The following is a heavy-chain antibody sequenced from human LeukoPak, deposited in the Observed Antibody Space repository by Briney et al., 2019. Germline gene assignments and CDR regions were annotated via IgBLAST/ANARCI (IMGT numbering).Heavy chain of an antibody. D-gene: IGHD3-22*01. J-gene: IGHJ4*02. CDR1: GFTFSSYA. V-gene: IGHV3-30*04. CDR2: ISYDGSNK. CDR3: ARGIYYDSSGSIIDY. Sequence: GGSLRLSCAASGFTFSSYAMHWVRQAPGKGLEGVAVISYDGSNKYYADSVKGRFTISRDNSKNTLYLQMNSLRAEDTAVYYCARGIYYDSSGSIIDYWGQGTLVTVSS.